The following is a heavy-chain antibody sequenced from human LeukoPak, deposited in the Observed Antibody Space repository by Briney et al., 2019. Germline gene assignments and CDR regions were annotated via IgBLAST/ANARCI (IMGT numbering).Heavy chain of an antibody. V-gene: IGHV3-7*01. CDR3: ARSGSGYLDY. J-gene: IGHJ4*02. CDR2: VKQDGSEK. Sequence: GGSLRLSCAASGITLSVYWMSWVRQAPGKGLEGVANVKQDGSEKYYRDSVQGRFTISRDNAKNSLYLQMNSLRAEDTAVYYCARSGSGYLDYWGQGSLVTVSS. CDR1: GITLSVYW.